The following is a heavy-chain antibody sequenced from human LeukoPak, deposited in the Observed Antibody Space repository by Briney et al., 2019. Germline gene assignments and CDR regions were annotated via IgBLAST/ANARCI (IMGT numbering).Heavy chain of an antibody. Sequence: SETLSLTCTVSGYSISSGYYWGWIRRPPGKGLEWIGSIYHSGSTNYNPSLKSRVTISVDKSKNQFSLKLSSVTAADTAVYYCASTQPYYYGSGSYLSAKHYYMDVWGKGTTVTVSS. CDR1: GYSISSGYY. CDR3: ASTQPYYYGSGSYLSAKHYYMDV. D-gene: IGHD3-10*01. CDR2: IYHSGST. V-gene: IGHV4-38-2*02. J-gene: IGHJ6*03.